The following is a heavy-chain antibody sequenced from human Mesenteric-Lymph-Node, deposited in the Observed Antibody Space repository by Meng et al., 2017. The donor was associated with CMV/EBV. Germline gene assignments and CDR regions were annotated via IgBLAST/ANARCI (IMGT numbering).Heavy chain of an antibody. CDR1: GGSISSSSYD. CDR3: AGRYVAHYFDY. J-gene: IGHJ4*02. D-gene: IGHD6-19*01. Sequence: GTGSGGSISSSSYDWGWIRQPQGKGMEWMGSINYSGGTYYNPSLKSRVTIPGDASKNQFSLKLSSVTAADTAVYYCAGRYVAHYFDYWGQGTLVTVSS. CDR2: INYSGGT. V-gene: IGHV4-39*07.